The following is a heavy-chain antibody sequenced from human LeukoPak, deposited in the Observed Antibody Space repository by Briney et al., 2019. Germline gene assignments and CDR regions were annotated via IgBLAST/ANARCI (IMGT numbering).Heavy chain of an antibody. V-gene: IGHV4-34*01. D-gene: IGHD6-13*01. CDR2: INHSGST. Sequence: KPSETLSLTCAVYGGSFSGYYWSWIRQPPGKGLEWIGEINHSGSTNYNPSLKSRVTISVDTSKNQFSLKLSSVTAADTAVYYCARAYSSHYYFDYWGQGTLVTVSS. CDR1: GGSFSGYY. J-gene: IGHJ4*02. CDR3: ARAYSSHYYFDY.